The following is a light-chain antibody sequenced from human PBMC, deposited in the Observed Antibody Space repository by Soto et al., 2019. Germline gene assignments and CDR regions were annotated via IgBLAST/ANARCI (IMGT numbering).Light chain of an antibody. J-gene: IGKJ4*01. CDR3: QQCGNWPLT. Sequence: EIMLTQSPATLSLSLGERATLSCRASQGVSSYLAWYQQKPGQAPRLLIYDASNRATGIPARFSGSGSGTDFTLNISSLEPADFAVYYCQQCGNWPLTFGGGTKV. CDR1: QGVSSY. CDR2: DAS. V-gene: IGKV3-11*01.